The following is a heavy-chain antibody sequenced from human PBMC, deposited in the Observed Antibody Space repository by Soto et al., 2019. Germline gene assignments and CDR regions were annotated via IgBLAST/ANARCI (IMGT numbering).Heavy chain of an antibody. V-gene: IGHV1-69*04. CDR3: ARDPGPPDGLFSGP. CDR2: IIPILGIA. Sequence: GASVKVSCKASGGTFSSYTISWVRQAPGQGLEWMGRIIPILGIANYAQKFQGRVTITADKSTSTAYMELSSLRSEDTAAYYCARDPGPPDGLFSGPWGQGTLVTVSS. D-gene: IGHD1-26*01. J-gene: IGHJ5*02. CDR1: GGTFSSYT.